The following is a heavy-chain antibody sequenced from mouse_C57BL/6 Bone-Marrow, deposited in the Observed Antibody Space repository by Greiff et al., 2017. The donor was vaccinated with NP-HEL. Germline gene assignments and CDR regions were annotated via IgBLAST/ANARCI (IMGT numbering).Heavy chain of an antibody. D-gene: IGHD1-1*01. CDR2: IDPENGDT. V-gene: IGHV14-4*01. CDR3: TNYYGSSYRYYAMDY. CDR1: GFNIKDDY. Sequence: EVQLQQSGAELVRPGASVTLSCTASGFNIKDDYMHWVKQRPEQGLEWIGWIDPENGDTEYASKFPGKATLTADTSSNPAYLQLSSLTSGDTAVDYCTNYYGSSYRYYAMDYWGQGTPVTVSS. J-gene: IGHJ4*01.